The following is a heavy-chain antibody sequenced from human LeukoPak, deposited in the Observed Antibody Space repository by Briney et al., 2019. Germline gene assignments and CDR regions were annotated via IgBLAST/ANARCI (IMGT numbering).Heavy chain of an antibody. J-gene: IGHJ4*02. V-gene: IGHV3-21*01. CDR1: GFTFSSYS. CDR2: ISSSSSYI. CDR3: ARDTGAYYDSGGLDY. D-gene: IGHD3-22*01. Sequence: GGSLRLSCAASGFTFSSYSMNWVRQAPGKGLEWVSSISSSSSYIYYADSVKGRFTISRDNAKNSLYLQMNSLRAEDTAVYYCARDTGAYYDSGGLDYWGQGTLVTISS.